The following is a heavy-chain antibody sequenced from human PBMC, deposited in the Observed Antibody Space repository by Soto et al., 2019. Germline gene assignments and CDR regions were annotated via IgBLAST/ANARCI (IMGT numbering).Heavy chain of an antibody. V-gene: IGHV4-4*02. D-gene: IGHD6-13*01. CDR1: GGSITTNNW. CDR2: ISHSGTT. CDR3: ARSPTSSWYGGGAFDI. Sequence: QVHLQESGPGLVKPSGTLSLTCAVSGGSITTNNWWTWVRQPPGKGLEWIGEISHSGTTNYKPSLRSRVTISVDKSKKQVSLRLTSVTAADTAVFYCARSPTSSWYGGGAFDIWGQGIMVIVSS. J-gene: IGHJ3*02.